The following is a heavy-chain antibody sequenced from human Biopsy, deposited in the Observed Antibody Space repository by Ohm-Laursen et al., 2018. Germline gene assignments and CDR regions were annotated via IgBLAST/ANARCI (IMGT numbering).Heavy chain of an antibody. CDR1: GFTFSGYA. CDR3: AKGRSGGTGHGNWFDP. V-gene: IGHV3-23*01. Sequence: SLRLSCSATGFTFSGYAMSWVRQGPEKGLEWVPVVTGSGRSTYYTDSVKGRFSISRDNSKNTLYLQMNSLRVEDTAVYYCAKGRSGGTGHGNWFDPWGQGTLVIVS. CDR2: VTGSGRST. J-gene: IGHJ5*02. D-gene: IGHD3-10*01.